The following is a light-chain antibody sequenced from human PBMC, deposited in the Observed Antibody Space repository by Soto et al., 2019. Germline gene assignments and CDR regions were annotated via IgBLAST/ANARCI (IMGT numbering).Light chain of an antibody. CDR1: QGIRND. J-gene: IGKJ2*01. CDR2: AAS. CDR3: LQHYFYPYT. Sequence: AIQMTQSPSSLSASVGDRVTITCRASQGIRNDLGWFQQKLGKAPKLLMYAASSPQSGVPSRFSGSGSCTDFTLTISSLQPEDVATYYCLQHYFYPYTFGQGTKLEIK. V-gene: IGKV1-6*01.